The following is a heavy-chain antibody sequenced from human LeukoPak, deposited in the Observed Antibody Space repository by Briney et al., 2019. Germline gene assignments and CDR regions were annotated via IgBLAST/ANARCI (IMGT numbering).Heavy chain of an antibody. CDR2: IIPIFGTA. D-gene: IGHD3-22*01. CDR1: GGTFSSYA. Sequence: SVKVSCKAPGGTFSSYAISWVRQAPGQGLEWMGRIIPIFGTANYAQKLQGRVTITTDESTSTAYMELSSLRSEDTAVYYCARAGDSSGYWAPFDYWGQGTLVTVSS. CDR3: ARAGDSSGYWAPFDY. V-gene: IGHV1-69*05. J-gene: IGHJ4*02.